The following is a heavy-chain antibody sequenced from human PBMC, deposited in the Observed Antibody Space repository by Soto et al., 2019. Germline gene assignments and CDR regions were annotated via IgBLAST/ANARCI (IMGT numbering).Heavy chain of an antibody. Sequence: GASVKVSCKASGYTFTSYDINWVRQATGQGLEWMGWMNPNSGHTGYAQKFQGRVTMTRNTSISTAYMELSSLRSEDTAVYYCARSSHLYYYGSGSYSNWGQGTLVTVSS. V-gene: IGHV1-8*01. CDR3: ARSSHLYYYGSGSYSN. D-gene: IGHD3-10*01. CDR2: MNPNSGHT. J-gene: IGHJ4*02. CDR1: GYTFTSYD.